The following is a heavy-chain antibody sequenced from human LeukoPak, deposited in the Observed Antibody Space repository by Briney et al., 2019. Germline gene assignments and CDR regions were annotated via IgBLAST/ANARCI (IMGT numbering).Heavy chain of an antibody. D-gene: IGHD2-8*01. CDR1: EYTFTGYY. Sequence: VASVKVSCKASEYTFTGYYLHWVRQAPGQGLEWMGWINPHSGDTDYAQKFQGRVTMTRDTSISTAYMELSRLRSDDTAVYYCARWGGHCTSGLCCYFDCWGQGTLVTVSS. CDR2: INPHSGDT. CDR3: ARWGGHCTSGLCCYFDC. V-gene: IGHV1-2*02. J-gene: IGHJ4*02.